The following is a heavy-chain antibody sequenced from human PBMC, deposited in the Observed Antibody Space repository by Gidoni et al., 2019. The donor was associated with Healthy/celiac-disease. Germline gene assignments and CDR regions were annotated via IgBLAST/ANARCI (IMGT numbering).Heavy chain of an antibody. D-gene: IGHD2-15*01. CDR3: ARDATGGNSFDY. V-gene: IGHV3-21*01. CDR2: ISSSSIYI. Sequence: EVQLVESGGGLVKPGGSLRLSCAASGFTFSSYSMNWVRQAPGKGLEWVSSISSSSIYIYYADSVKGRFTISRDNAKNSLYLQMNSLRAEDTAVYYCARDATGGNSFDYWGQGTLVTVSS. J-gene: IGHJ4*02. CDR1: GFTFSSYS.